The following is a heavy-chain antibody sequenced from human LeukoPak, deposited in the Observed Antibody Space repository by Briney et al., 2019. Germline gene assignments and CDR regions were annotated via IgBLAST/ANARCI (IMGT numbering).Heavy chain of an antibody. D-gene: IGHD3-22*01. J-gene: IGHJ4*02. CDR2: ISGSGGGP. Sequence: PGGSLRLSCAVSGKSLSNHGMSWVRQAPGKGLEWVAGISGSGGGPNYADSVKGRFTISRDNPKNTLYLQMNRLRAEDTAVYFCAKRGVVIRVILVGFHKEAYYFDSWGQGALVTVSS. V-gene: IGHV3-23*01. CDR1: GKSLSNHG. CDR3: AKRGVVIRVILVGFHKEAYYFDS.